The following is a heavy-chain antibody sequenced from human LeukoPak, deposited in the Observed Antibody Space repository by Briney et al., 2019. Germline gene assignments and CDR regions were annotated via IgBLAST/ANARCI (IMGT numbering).Heavy chain of an antibody. CDR3: AKWGDFDVLTGYYVPDF. D-gene: IGHD3-9*01. V-gene: IGHV3-23*01. Sequence: GGSVRLSCAASGFTFSNYAMSWVRQAPGKGLEWVSAITGSGGNTYYADSVKGRFTISRDNSKNTLYLQMNSLRAEDTAVYYCAKWGDFDVLTGYYVPDFWGQGTLVTVSS. J-gene: IGHJ4*02. CDR2: ITGSGGNT. CDR1: GFTFSNYA.